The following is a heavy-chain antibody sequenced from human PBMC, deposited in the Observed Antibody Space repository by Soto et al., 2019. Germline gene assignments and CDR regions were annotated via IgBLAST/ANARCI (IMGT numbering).Heavy chain of an antibody. J-gene: IGHJ4*02. CDR1: GGSISSSSYY. D-gene: IGHD6-13*01. V-gene: IGHV4-39*01. CDR2: IYYSGST. CDR3: ARLMGIAAAGDY. Sequence: QLQLQESGPGLVKPSETLSLTCTVSGGSISSSSYYWGWIRQPPGKGLEWIGSIYYSGSTYYNPTLKSRVPISVDTSKNQFSLKLSSVTAADTAVYYCARLMGIAAAGDYWGQGTLVTVSS.